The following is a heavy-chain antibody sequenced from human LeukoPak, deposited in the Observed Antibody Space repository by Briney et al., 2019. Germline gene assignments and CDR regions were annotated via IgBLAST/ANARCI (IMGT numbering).Heavy chain of an antibody. CDR1: GFTFSSSA. D-gene: IGHD1-7*01. Sequence: PGGSLRLSCAASGFTFSSSAMSWVRQAPGKGLYWVLAISGSGTGTYYAESVKGRFTISRDNSKNTLYLQMDSLRAEDTAVYYCAKEGGTGTRFDYWGQGTLVTVSS. CDR2: ISGSGTGT. V-gene: IGHV3-23*01. J-gene: IGHJ4*02. CDR3: AKEGGTGTRFDY.